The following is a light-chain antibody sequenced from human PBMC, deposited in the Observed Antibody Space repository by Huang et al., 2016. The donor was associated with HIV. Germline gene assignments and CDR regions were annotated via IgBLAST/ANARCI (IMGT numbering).Light chain of an antibody. CDR2: DVS. J-gene: IGKJ4*01. CDR1: QSVGINH. CDR3: LHYGNSRWT. V-gene: IGKV3-20*01. Sequence: IVLTQSPGTLSLSPGGRATLTCRASQSVGINHLAWYQQKPGQAPRLLIDDVSGSATDLPDRFSGSGSGTEFALTISRLEPEDFAVYFCLHYGNSRWTFGEGTKVEIK.